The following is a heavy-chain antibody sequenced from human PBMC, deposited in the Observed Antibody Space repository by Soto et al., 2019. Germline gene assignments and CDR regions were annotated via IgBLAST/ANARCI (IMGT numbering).Heavy chain of an antibody. CDR2: IKSKTDGGTT. CDR3: TTEKKDYDFWSGYPIYGMDV. CDR1: GFTFSNAW. Sequence: GSLRLSCAASGFTFSNAWMNWVRQAPGKGLEWVGRIKSKTDGGTTDYAAPVKGRFTISRDDSRNTLYLQMNSLKTEDTAVYHCTTEKKDYDFWSGYPIYGMDVWGQGTTVTVSS. V-gene: IGHV3-15*07. J-gene: IGHJ6*02. D-gene: IGHD3-3*01.